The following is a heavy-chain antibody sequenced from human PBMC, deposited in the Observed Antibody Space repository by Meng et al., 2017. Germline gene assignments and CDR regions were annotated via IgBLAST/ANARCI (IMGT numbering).Heavy chain of an antibody. D-gene: IGHD6-6*01. Sequence: VQLQQWGAVPLKPSETLSLPCAVYGGSFSGYYWSWIRQPPGKGLEWIGEINHSGSTNYNPSLKSRVTISVDTSKNQFSLKLSSVTAADTAVYYCARRRGGSSDWFDPWGQGTLVTVSS. CDR1: GGSFSGYY. CDR2: INHSGST. CDR3: ARRRGGSSDWFDP. V-gene: IGHV4-34*01. J-gene: IGHJ5*02.